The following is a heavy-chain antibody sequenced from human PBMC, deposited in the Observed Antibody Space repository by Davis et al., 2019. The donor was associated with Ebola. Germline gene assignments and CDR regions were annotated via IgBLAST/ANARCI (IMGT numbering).Heavy chain of an antibody. CDR1: GGSISSHY. V-gene: IGHV4-59*11. CDR3: ARESAKGGWFDP. Sequence: SETLSLTCSVSGGSISSHYWTWIRQPPGKGLEWIGHIHYSGSTHYNPSLKSRVTISVDTSKNQFSLKLSSVTAADTAVYYCARESAKGGWFDPWGQGTLVTVSS. CDR2: IHYSGST. D-gene: IGHD3-16*01. J-gene: IGHJ5*02.